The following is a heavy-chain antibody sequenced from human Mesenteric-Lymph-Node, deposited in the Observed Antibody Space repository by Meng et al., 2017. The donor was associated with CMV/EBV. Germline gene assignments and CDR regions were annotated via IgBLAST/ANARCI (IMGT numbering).Heavy chain of an antibody. Sequence: GGSLRLSCAASGFTFSSYAMHWVRQAPGKGLEWVAVISYDGSNKYYADSVKGRFTISRDNSKNTLYLQMNSLRAEDTAVYYCAREHCSSTSCFHYFDYWGQGTLVTVS. CDR1: GFTFSSYA. V-gene: IGHV3-30*04. CDR3: AREHCSSTSCFHYFDY. CDR2: ISYDGSNK. D-gene: IGHD2-2*01. J-gene: IGHJ4*02.